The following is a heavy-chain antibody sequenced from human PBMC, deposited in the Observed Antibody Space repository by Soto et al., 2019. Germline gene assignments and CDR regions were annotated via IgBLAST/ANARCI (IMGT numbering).Heavy chain of an antibody. D-gene: IGHD2-2*01. Sequence: SETLSLTCSVSGASIGSGDDYWTWIRQSPGKGLEWIGYISDSGSTFYNPSLRSRLTIALDTSKNHFSLKLNSVTAADTAVYYCAKYPPPAFDLWGQGIFVTV. CDR2: ISDSGST. J-gene: IGHJ5*02. CDR3: AKYPPPAFDL. V-gene: IGHV4-30-4*08. CDR1: GASIGSGDDY.